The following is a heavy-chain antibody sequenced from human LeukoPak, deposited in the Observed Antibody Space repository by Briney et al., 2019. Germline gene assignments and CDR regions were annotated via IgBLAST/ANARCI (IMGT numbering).Heavy chain of an antibody. D-gene: IGHD3-10*01. V-gene: IGHV3-48*02. CDR1: GXTFSGYS. CDR3: ARGRTYGSGSYWAFDY. J-gene: IGHJ4*02. CDR2: ISTSSSTI. Sequence: QPGGSLRLSFAASGXTFSGYSMIWVRQAPGKGLDWVSYISTSSSTIYYVDSVKGRFTISRDNAKNSLYLQVNSLRDEDTAVYYCARGRTYGSGSYWAFDYWGQGTLVTVSS.